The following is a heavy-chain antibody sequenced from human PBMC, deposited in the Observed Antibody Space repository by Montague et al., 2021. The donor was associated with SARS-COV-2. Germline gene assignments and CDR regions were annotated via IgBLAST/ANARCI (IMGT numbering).Heavy chain of an antibody. CDR3: ARKMDSSFDV. D-gene: IGHD2-2*03. V-gene: IGHV6-1*01. CDR1: GASLSSDSLS. CDR2: TYYRSKWYN. J-gene: IGHJ3*01. Sequence: VSPGASLSSDSLSWHWIRQSPSRGLEWLASTYYRSKWYNDSAPSVSGRATVKPDTSRNQFSLHLDSVTPEDTALYFCARKMDSSFDVWGKGTMVIVSS.